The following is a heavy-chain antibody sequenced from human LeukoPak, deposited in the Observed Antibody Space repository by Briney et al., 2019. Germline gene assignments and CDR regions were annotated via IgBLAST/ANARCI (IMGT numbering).Heavy chain of an antibody. J-gene: IGHJ6*04. CDR3: ARYGTYYYYDSSGYRMDV. Sequence: GASVKVSCKASGYTFTSYGISWVRQAPGQGLEWMGWINPNSGGTNYAQKFQGRVTMTRDTSISTAYMELSRLRSDDTAVYYCARYGTYYYYDSSGYRMDVWGKGTTVTVSS. CDR1: GYTFTSYG. D-gene: IGHD3-22*01. CDR2: INPNSGGT. V-gene: IGHV1-2*02.